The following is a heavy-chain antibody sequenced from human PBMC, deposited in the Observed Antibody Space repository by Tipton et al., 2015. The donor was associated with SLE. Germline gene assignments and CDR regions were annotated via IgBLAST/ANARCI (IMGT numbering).Heavy chain of an antibody. CDR2: INHSGTT. Sequence: TLSLTCAVYGGSFSGYYWSWIRQPPGKGLEWIGEINHSGTTHYNPSLKSRVTISVDTSKSQFSLKLSSVTAADTAVYYCARGRRDAYNFNYYYGVDVWGQGTTVTVSS. CDR1: GGSFSGYY. D-gene: IGHD5-24*01. CDR3: ARGRRDAYNFNYYYGVDV. V-gene: IGHV4-34*01. J-gene: IGHJ6*02.